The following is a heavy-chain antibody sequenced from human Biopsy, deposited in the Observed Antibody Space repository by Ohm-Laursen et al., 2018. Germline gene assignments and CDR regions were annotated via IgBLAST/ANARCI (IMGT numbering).Heavy chain of an antibody. CDR1: GFTFSNYA. CDR3: AKQGATKLSSFDS. CDR2: ITSSGGST. D-gene: IGHD5-12*01. J-gene: IGHJ5*01. V-gene: IGHV3-23*01. Sequence: SLRLSCAAFGFTFSNYAMSWVRQAPGKGLEWVSTITSSGGSTYFADSVKGRFTISRDNSKNRLYLQMNSLRGEDTAVYYCAKQGATKLSSFDSWGQGTLVTVSS.